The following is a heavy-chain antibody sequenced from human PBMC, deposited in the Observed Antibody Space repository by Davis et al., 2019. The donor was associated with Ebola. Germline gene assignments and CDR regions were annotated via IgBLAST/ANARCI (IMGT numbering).Heavy chain of an antibody. J-gene: IGHJ5*02. Sequence: SETLSLTCSVSGGSVGSDYWSWIRQPPGKGLEWIGEINHSGSTNYNPSLKSRVTISVDTSKNQFSLKLSSVTAADTAVYYCARDDRSITIFGVVMDWFDPWGQGTLVTVSS. V-gene: IGHV4-34*01. CDR1: GGSVGSDY. CDR3: ARDDRSITIFGVVMDWFDP. CDR2: INHSGST. D-gene: IGHD3-3*01.